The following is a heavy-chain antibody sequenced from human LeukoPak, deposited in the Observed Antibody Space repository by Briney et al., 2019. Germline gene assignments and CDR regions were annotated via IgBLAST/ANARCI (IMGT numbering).Heavy chain of an antibody. CDR2: ISGRGGST. CDR1: GFTFSSYG. V-gene: IGHV3-23*01. CDR3: AKDLAELLWFGELFDY. D-gene: IGHD3-10*01. Sequence: GGTLRLSCAASGFTFSSYGRSWVRQAPGKGLEWVSAISGRGGSTYYADCGKGRVTISRDNSKNTLYLQMNSLRAEDTAVYYCAKDLAELLWFGELFDYWGQGTLVTVSS. J-gene: IGHJ4*02.